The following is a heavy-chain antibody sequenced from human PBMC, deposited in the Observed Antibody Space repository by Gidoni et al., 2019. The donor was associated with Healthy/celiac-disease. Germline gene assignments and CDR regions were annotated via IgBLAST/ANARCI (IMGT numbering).Heavy chain of an antibody. Sequence: QVQLVESGGGGFGPRRPLRLSGAACGFPFSGCGMHWVRQAPGKGLVWVAVISYDGSNKYYADSVKGRFTISRDNSKNTLYLQMNSLRAEDTAVYYCAKDGLTYYYDSSGYYYDYWGQGTLVTVSS. CDR1: GFPFSGCG. J-gene: IGHJ4*02. CDR2: ISYDGSNK. CDR3: AKDGLTYYYDSSGYYYDY. D-gene: IGHD3-22*01. V-gene: IGHV3-30*18.